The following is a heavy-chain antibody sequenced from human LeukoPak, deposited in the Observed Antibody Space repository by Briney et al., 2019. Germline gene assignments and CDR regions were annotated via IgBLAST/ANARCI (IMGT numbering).Heavy chain of an antibody. CDR2: ISSDGSKT. Sequence: GGSLRLSCAASGFIFSNYAMHWVRQAPGKGLEWVALISSDGSKTYHADSVKGRFSISRDNSKNTLYLQLNSLRAEDTSVYYCARDSTYWYDSGSSGPHYFDYWDQGTLVTVSS. CDR3: ARDSTYWYDSGSSGPHYFDY. V-gene: IGHV3-30*01. D-gene: IGHD3-10*01. J-gene: IGHJ4*02. CDR1: GFIFSNYA.